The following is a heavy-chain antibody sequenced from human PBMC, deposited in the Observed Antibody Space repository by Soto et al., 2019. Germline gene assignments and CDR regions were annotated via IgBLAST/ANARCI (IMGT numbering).Heavy chain of an antibody. D-gene: IGHD6-19*01. CDR1: GYTFTSYG. V-gene: IGHV1-18*04. CDR3: ARGPVAGSDF. J-gene: IGHJ4*02. Sequence: QVQLVQSGAEVKRPAASVKVSCKASGYTFTSYGIVWVRQAPGQGLEWMGWISPYSGETRYAEKFQERVTLTTDTSTKTAYMDLRNLKSDDTAVYWCARGPVAGSDFWGQGTRVTVSS. CDR2: ISPYSGET.